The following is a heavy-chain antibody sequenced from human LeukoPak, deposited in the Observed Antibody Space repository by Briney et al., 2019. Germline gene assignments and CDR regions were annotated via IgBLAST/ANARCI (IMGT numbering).Heavy chain of an antibody. J-gene: IGHJ4*02. CDR3: ARDLWYYYDSSGCLDY. D-gene: IGHD3-22*01. V-gene: IGHV3-30-3*01. Sequence: GGSLRLSCAASGFTFSDYYMSWIRQAPGKGLEWVAVISYDGSNKYYADSVKGRFTISRDNSKNTLYLQMNSLRAEDTAVYYCARDLWYYYDSSGCLDYWGQGTLVTVSS. CDR1: GFTFSDYY. CDR2: ISYDGSNK.